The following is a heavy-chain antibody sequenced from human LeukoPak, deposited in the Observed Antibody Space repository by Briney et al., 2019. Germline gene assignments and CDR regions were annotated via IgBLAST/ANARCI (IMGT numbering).Heavy chain of an antibody. V-gene: IGHV4-59*08. CDR3: ARNLPLRGGWPYNFDS. D-gene: IGHD6-19*01. J-gene: IGHJ4*02. CDR2: ISYSGAT. Sequence: SETLSLTSTVSGGSISTYYWGWIRQPPGKGLEWIGYISYSGATNYSLSLKSRVTISVDTSKNQFSLKLSSVTATDTAVYYCARNLPLRGGWPYNFDSWGQGTLVTVSS. CDR1: GGSISTYY.